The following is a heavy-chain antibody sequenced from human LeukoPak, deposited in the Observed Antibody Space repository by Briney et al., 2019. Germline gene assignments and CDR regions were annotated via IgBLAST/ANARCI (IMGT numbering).Heavy chain of an antibody. CDR2: ISTRGST. Sequence: SETLSLTCTVSGGSISSYYWTWIRQPAGKGLEWIGRISTRGSTNYNTSLKSRLTLSIDTSNNQFSLSLNSVTAADTAIYYCARDLLRGESGSWFEGFDIWGQGTKVTVSS. CDR3: ARDLLRGESGSWFEGFDI. CDR1: GGSISSYY. V-gene: IGHV4-4*07. D-gene: IGHD6-13*01. J-gene: IGHJ3*02.